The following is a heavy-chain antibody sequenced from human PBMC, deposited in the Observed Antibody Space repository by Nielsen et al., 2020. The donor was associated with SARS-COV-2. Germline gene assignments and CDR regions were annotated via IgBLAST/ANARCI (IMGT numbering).Heavy chain of an antibody. CDR1: GYTLTELS. J-gene: IGHJ4*02. CDR3: ARDTGLELLGG. CDR2: FDPEDGET. D-gene: IGHD1-7*01. V-gene: IGHV1-24*01. Sequence: ASVKVSCKVSGYTLTELSMHWVRQAPGKGLEWLGGFDPEDGETIYAQKFQGRVTITADESTSTAYMELSSLRSEDTAVYYCARDTGLELLGGWGQGTLVTVSS.